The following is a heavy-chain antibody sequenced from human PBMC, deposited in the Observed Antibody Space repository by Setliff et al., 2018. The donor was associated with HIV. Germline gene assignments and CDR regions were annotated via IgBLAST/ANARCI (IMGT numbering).Heavy chain of an antibody. V-gene: IGHV3-13*01. CDR1: GFTFSDYA. Sequence: PGGSLRLSCAASGFTFSDYAMSWVRQAPGKGLEWVSAIGTGGDTYYADSVKGRFTISRENAKNSLYLQMNNVRAGDTAVYYCTRELNGHTSSHYYFGLDVWGQGTTVTVSS. CDR2: IGTGGDT. J-gene: IGHJ6*02. CDR3: TRELNGHTSSHYYFGLDV. D-gene: IGHD6-6*01.